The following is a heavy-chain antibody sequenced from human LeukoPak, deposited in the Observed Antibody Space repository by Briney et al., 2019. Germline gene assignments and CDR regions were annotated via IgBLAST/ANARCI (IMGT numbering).Heavy chain of an antibody. CDR1: GFTFSSYW. Sequence: GGSLRLSCAASGFTFSSYWMSWVRQAPGKGLEWVSAISGSGGSTYYADSVKGRFTISRDNSKNTLYLQMNSLRAEDTAVYYCAKEATPPYYDFWSGYYRVGNAFDIWGQGTMVTVSS. D-gene: IGHD3-3*01. CDR2: ISGSGGST. CDR3: AKEATPPYYDFWSGYYRVGNAFDI. J-gene: IGHJ3*02. V-gene: IGHV3-23*01.